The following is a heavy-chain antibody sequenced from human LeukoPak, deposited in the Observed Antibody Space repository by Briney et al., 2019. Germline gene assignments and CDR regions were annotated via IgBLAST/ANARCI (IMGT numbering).Heavy chain of an antibody. CDR3: ARAYKDRSLAGKKEFFQH. Sequence: GGSLRLSCAASRFTFSSFAMSWVRQAPGKGLEWVSAISDSGGSTYYADSVKGRFTISRDNSKNTLYLQMNSLRAEDTAVYYCARAYKDRSLAGKKEFFQHWGQGALVTVSS. V-gene: IGHV3-23*01. D-gene: IGHD6-19*01. J-gene: IGHJ1*01. CDR2: ISDSGGST. CDR1: RFTFSSFA.